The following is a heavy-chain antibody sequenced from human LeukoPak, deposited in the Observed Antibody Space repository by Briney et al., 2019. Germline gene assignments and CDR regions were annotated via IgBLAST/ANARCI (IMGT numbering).Heavy chain of an antibody. D-gene: IGHD6-19*01. J-gene: IGHJ4*02. Sequence: PSETLSLTCTVSGGSISSSSDYWGWIRQPPGKGLEWIGSIYYSGSTYYNPSLKSRVTISVDTSKNQFSLKLSSVTAADTAVYSCARHSFSSGWKSFDYWGQGTLVTVSS. CDR2: IYYSGST. V-gene: IGHV4-39*01. CDR1: GGSISSSSDY. CDR3: ARHSFSSGWKSFDY.